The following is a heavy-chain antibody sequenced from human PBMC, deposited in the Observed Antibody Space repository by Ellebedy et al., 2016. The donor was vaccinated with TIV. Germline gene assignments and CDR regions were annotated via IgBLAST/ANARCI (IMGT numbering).Heavy chain of an antibody. CDR3: ARDRVEIEAAPGTPD. J-gene: IGHJ4*02. CDR2: FYYSGST. V-gene: IGHV4-39*07. Sequence: SETLSLTCTVSGGSISTSNSYWGWIRQPPGKGLEWIGSFYYSGSTYYNPSLKSRVTISVDTSKNQFSLKLSSVTAADTAVHYCARDRVEIEAAPGTPDWGQGTLVTVSS. D-gene: IGHD6-13*01. CDR1: GGSISTSNSY.